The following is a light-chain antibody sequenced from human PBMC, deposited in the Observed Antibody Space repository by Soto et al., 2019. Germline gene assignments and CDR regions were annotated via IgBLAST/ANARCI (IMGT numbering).Light chain of an antibody. CDR1: QAISSY. J-gene: IGKJ4*01. CDR3: HKYNHAPT. CDR2: ATS. V-gene: IGKV1-27*01. Sequence: DIQLTQSPSSLAASVGDRVTITCRASQAISSYLAWYQQKPGKVPELLIYATSTLQSGAPSRFSGSGSGTDFTLIISSLQPQDVATYYCHKYNHAPTFGGGTTVEI.